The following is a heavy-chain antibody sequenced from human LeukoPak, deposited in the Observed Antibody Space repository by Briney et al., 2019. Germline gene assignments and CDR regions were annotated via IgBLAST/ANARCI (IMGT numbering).Heavy chain of an antibody. D-gene: IGHD2-21*02. V-gene: IGHV3-30-3*01. CDR3: ARRGYCGGDCYYFDY. CDR2: ISYDGSGE. Sequence: GRSLRLSCAASGFTFTNYAMYWVRQAPGKGLEWVALISYDGSGEYYADSVKGRFTISRDNSKNTVYLQMKSLRAEDTAVYYCARRGYCGGDCYYFDYWGQGTLVTVSS. J-gene: IGHJ4*02. CDR1: GFTFTNYA.